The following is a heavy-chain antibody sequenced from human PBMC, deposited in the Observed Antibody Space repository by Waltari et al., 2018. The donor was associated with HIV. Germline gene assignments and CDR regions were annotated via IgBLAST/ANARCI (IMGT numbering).Heavy chain of an antibody. D-gene: IGHD6-13*01. Sequence: QVQLVQSGAEVKKPGASVKVPCKAPGYTFTSYGSSWVRQAPGQGLEWMGWISVYNGHTNYAQKLQGRVTMTTDTSTSTAYMELRSLRSDDTAVYYCARGAAGYYYYVMDVWGQGTTVTVSS. J-gene: IGHJ6*02. CDR2: ISVYNGHT. CDR3: ARGAAGYYYYVMDV. CDR1: GYTFTSYG. V-gene: IGHV1-18*01.